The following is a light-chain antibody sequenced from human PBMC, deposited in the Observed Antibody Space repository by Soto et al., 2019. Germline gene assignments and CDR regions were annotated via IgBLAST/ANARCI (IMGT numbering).Light chain of an antibody. J-gene: IGLJ1*01. CDR3: AAWDDSVSGYV. Sequence: QSVLTQPPSASGTPGQRVTISCSGSSSNIGTNYVNWYQHLPGTAPKLLIFSNYERPSGVPARFSGSKSGTSAALAISGLRSEDEADYYCAAWDDSVSGYVFGSGTQLTVL. CDR2: SNY. V-gene: IGLV1-47*02. CDR1: SSNIGTNY.